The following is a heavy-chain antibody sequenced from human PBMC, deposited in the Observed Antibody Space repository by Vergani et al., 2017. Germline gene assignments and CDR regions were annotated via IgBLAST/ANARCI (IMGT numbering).Heavy chain of an antibody. CDR3: ARHGGSGNLYHLFDS. D-gene: IGHD3-10*01. V-gene: IGHV4-39*01. J-gene: IGHJ4*02. CDR1: ADSISSGSYY. CDR2: IYYSGLT. Sequence: QLQLQQSGPGLVKPSETLFLTCTVSADSISSGSYYWGWIRQPPGKSLEWIGSIYYSGLTYYNPSLKSRVAISVDTSKNQFSLKVTSVTAADTAVYFCARHGGSGNLYHLFDSWGQGTLVTVSS.